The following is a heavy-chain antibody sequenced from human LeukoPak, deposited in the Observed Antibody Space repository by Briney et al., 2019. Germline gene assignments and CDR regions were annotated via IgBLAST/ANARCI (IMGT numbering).Heavy chain of an antibody. V-gene: IGHV4-4*07. J-gene: IGHJ4*02. CDR2: IYTDGST. D-gene: IGHD2-15*01. CDR3: ARAPSGCGGTCAFDY. CDR1: GGSTSYSF. Sequence: PSETLSLTCTVSGGSTSYSFWSWIRQPAGKGLEWIGRIYTDGSTNSNPSLRSRLAMSLDTSKNQFSLQLTSVAAADTAVYFRARAPSGCGGTCAFDYWGQGTLVTVSS.